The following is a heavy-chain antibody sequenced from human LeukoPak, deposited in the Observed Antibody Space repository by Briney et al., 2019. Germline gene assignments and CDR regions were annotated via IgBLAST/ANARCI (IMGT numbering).Heavy chain of an antibody. CDR1: GASISSNSYY. Sequence: SETLSLTCTVSGASISSNSYYWGWIRQPPGKGLEWIGSIYFSGSTYYNPSLKSRVTISIDTSKNQFSLKLSSVTAADTAVYYCARVIYGSGSFPFDYWGQGTLVTASS. CDR2: IYFSGST. D-gene: IGHD3-10*01. J-gene: IGHJ4*02. V-gene: IGHV4-39*01. CDR3: ARVIYGSGSFPFDY.